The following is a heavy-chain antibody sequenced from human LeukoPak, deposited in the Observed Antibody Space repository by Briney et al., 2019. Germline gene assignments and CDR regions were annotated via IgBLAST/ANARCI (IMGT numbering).Heavy chain of an antibody. CDR3: AELGITMIGGV. D-gene: IGHD3-10*02. CDR1: GFTLSSYA. V-gene: IGHV3-48*03. Sequence: PGGSLRLSCAASGFTLSSYAMNWVSQAPGKGLEWVSYISSSGSTIYYADSVKGRLTISRDNAKNSLYLQMNSLRAEDTAVYYCAELGITMIGGVWGKGTTVTISS. J-gene: IGHJ6*04. CDR2: ISSSGSTI.